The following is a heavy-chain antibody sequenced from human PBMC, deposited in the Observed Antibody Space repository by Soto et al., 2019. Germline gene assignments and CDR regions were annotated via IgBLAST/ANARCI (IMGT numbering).Heavy chain of an antibody. Sequence: VASVKVSCKASGYTFTSYGISWVRQAPGQGLEWMGWIIPIFGTANYAQKFQGRVTITADESTSTAYMELSSLRSEDTAVYYCAQYYYDSSGSDWFDPWGQGTLVTVSS. CDR1: GYTFTSYG. CDR2: IIPIFGTA. J-gene: IGHJ5*02. V-gene: IGHV1-69*13. D-gene: IGHD3-22*01. CDR3: AQYYYDSSGSDWFDP.